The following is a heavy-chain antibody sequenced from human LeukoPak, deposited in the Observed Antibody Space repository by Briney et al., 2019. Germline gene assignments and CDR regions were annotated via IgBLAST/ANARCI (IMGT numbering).Heavy chain of an antibody. CDR3: ARDSPDSRSAFDI. D-gene: IGHD3-22*01. J-gene: IGHJ3*02. V-gene: IGHV1-69*13. CDR2: IIPIFGTA. Sequence: SVKVSCKASGGTFSSYAISWLRQAPGQGLEWMGGIIPIFGTANYAQKFQGRVTITADESTSTAYMELSSLRSEDTAVYYCARDSPDSRSAFDIWGQGTMVTVSS. CDR1: GGTFSSYA.